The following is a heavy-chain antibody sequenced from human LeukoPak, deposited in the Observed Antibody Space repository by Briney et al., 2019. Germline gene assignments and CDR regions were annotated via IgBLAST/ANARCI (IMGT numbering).Heavy chain of an antibody. CDR1: GGTFSSYA. V-gene: IGHV1-69*01. CDR3: LRQANYYDSCGYLY. CDR2: IIPIFGTA. D-gene: IGHD3-22*01. J-gene: IGHJ4*02. Sequence: GSSVKVSCKASGGTFSSYAISWVRQAPGQGLEWMGGIIPIFGTANYAQKFQGRVTITADESTSTAYMELSSLRSEDTAVYYCLRQANYYDSCGYLYWGQGTLVTVSS.